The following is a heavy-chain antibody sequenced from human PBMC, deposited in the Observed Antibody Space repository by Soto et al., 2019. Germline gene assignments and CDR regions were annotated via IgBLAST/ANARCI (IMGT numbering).Heavy chain of an antibody. CDR2: VDDSGTT. V-gene: IGHV4-59*01. J-gene: IGHJ5*02. CDR1: AGSMRSYY. Sequence: SETLSLTCSVSAGSMRSYYWSWIRQPPGKGLEWIGNVDDSGTTKYNPSLRSRVTISVDTSTNQFSLKLSSVIAADTAVYYCSRDVSCSGGSCYPNDWFDPWGQGTLVTVS. D-gene: IGHD2-15*01. CDR3: SRDVSCSGGSCYPNDWFDP.